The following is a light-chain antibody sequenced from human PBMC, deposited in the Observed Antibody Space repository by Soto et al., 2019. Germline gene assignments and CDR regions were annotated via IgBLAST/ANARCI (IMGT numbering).Light chain of an antibody. Sequence: QSALTQPASVSGSPGQSITISCTGTSSDVGNYKYVSWYQQHPGKAPKLMIYEVSNRPSGVSNRFSCSKSCNTASLTISGLQAEDETDYYCFSYTSSGTYVFGTGTKLTVL. V-gene: IGLV2-14*01. J-gene: IGLJ1*01. CDR1: SSDVGNYKY. CDR2: EVS. CDR3: FSYTSSGTYV.